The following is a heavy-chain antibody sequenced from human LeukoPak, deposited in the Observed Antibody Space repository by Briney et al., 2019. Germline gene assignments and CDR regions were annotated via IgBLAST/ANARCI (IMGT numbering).Heavy chain of an antibody. CDR3: ATAVTTFVRLSFNNNYYYGMDV. Sequence: ASVKVSCKVSGYTLTELSMHWVRQAPGKGLEWMGGFDPEDGETIYAQKFQGRVTMTEDTSTDTAYMELSSLRSEDTAVYYCATAVTTFVRLSFNNNYYYGMDVWGQGTTVTVSS. V-gene: IGHV1-24*01. D-gene: IGHD4-17*01. J-gene: IGHJ6*02. CDR1: GYTLTELS. CDR2: FDPEDGET.